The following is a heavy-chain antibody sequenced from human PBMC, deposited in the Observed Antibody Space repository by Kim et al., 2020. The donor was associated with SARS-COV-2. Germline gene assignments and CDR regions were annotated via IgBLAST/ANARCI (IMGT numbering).Heavy chain of an antibody. J-gene: IGHJ5*02. CDR2: ST. V-gene: IGHV4-59*01. Sequence: STTYNPSLTSRVTISVDTSKNQFSLKLSSVTAADTAVYYCARMTTNWFDPWGQGTLVTVSS. CDR3: ARMTTNWFDP. D-gene: IGHD4-17*01.